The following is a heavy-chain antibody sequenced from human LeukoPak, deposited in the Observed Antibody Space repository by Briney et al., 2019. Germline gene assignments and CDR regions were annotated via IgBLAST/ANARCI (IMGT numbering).Heavy chain of an antibody. V-gene: IGHV3-30-3*01. CDR1: GFTLSNYA. CDR3: ARDTFCSGGSCYGGSFDT. J-gene: IGHJ3*02. D-gene: IGHD2-15*01. Sequence: PGGSLRLSCAVSGFTLSNYAVHWVRQAPGKGLEWVSLMSFDGSNEYYTDSVKGRFTVSRDNSKNTLYLQMNSLRVEDTAVYYCARDTFCSGGSCYGGSFDTWGQGTMVTVSS. CDR2: MSFDGSNE.